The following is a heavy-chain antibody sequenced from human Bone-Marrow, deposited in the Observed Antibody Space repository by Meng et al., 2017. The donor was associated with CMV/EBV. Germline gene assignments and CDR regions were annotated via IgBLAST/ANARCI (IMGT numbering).Heavy chain of an antibody. CDR3: AHDPPFNSWPYC. CDR2: VSGTGRNT. Sequence: GGSLRLSCAASGFTFSSYAMTWVRQAPGKGLQWVSTVSGTGRNTYYADSVKGRFTVSRDNSKNTLYLQLKSLRAEDTAVYYCAHDPPFNSWPYCWGQGKLVTVSS. V-gene: IGHV3-23*01. J-gene: IGHJ4*02. D-gene: IGHD1-1*01. CDR1: GFTFSSYA.